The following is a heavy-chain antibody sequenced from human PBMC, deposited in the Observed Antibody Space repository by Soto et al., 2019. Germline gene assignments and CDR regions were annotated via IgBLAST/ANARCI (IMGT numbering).Heavy chain of an antibody. CDR2: IYYSGST. Sequence: PSETLSLTCTFSCGSIISSSYYWGWIRQPPGKGLEWIGSIYYSGSTYYNPSLKSRVTISVDTSKNQFPLKLSSVTAADTAVYYCARLPFITIFGVVWAYFDYWGQGTLVTVSS. CDR1: CGSIISSSYY. V-gene: IGHV4-39*01. D-gene: IGHD3-3*01. CDR3: ARLPFITIFGVVWAYFDY. J-gene: IGHJ4*02.